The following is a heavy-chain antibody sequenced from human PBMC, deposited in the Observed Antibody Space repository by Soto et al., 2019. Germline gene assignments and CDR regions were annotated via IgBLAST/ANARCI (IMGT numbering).Heavy chain of an antibody. Sequence: PGGSLRLSCAASGFTFINYAMTWVRQAPGKGLEWVSISSGSGSGGSTNYADSVKGRFTISRDNSKNTLYLQMNSLRVEDTAVYYCAKDRDDYRNYVFDYWGQGTLVTVSS. CDR3: AKDRDDYRNYVFDY. CDR2: SSGSGSGGST. J-gene: IGHJ4*02. CDR1: GFTFINYA. V-gene: IGHV3-23*01. D-gene: IGHD4-4*01.